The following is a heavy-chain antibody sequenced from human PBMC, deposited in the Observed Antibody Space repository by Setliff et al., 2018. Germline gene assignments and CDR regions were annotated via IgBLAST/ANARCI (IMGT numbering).Heavy chain of an antibody. V-gene: IGHV5-51*01. Sequence: GESLKISCKGSGYSFTSYWIGWVRQMPGQGLELMGMTFPADSDTRYSPSFQGQVTMSGDKSINTAYLQWSSLKASDTAMYYCARRVYGAFDLWGQGTMVTVSS. J-gene: IGHJ3*01. CDR1: GYSFTSYW. CDR3: ARRVYGAFDL. CDR2: TFPADSDT. D-gene: IGHD1-20*01.